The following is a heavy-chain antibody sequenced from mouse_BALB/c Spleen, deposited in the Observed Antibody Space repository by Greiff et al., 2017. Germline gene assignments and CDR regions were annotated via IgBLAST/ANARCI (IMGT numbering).Heavy chain of an antibody. CDR1: GYAFSSSW. V-gene: IGHV1-82*01. J-gene: IGHJ4*01. CDR3: AVTTATAMDY. Sequence: VQLQQSGPELVKPGASVKISCKASGYAFSSSWMNWVKQRPGQGLEWIGRIYPGDGDTNYNGKFKGKATLTADKSSSTAYMQLSSLTSVDSAVYFCAVTTATAMDYWGQGTSVTVSS. D-gene: IGHD1-2*01. CDR2: IYPGDGDT.